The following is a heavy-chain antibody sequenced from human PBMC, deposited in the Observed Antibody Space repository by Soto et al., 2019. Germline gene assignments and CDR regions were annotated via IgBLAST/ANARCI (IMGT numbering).Heavy chain of an antibody. CDR1: GGTFSSYT. Sequence: ASVKVSCKASGGTFSSYTISWVRQAPGQGLEWMGRIIPILGIANYAQKFQGRVTITADKSTSTAYMELSSLRSEDTAVYYCARRIAARYYYYYYMDVWGKGTTVTVSS. D-gene: IGHD6-6*01. CDR2: IIPILGIA. V-gene: IGHV1-69*02. J-gene: IGHJ6*03. CDR3: ARRIAARYYYYYYMDV.